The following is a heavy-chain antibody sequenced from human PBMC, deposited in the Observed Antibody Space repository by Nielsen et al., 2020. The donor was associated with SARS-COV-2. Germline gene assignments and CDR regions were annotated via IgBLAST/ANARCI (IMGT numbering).Heavy chain of an antibody. CDR1: GFTLTELS. J-gene: IGHJ6*02. V-gene: IGHV1-24*01. Sequence: ASVKVSCKVSGFTLTELSMHWVRQAPGAGLEWMGGFDPEDGETIYAQKFQGRVTMTEDTSTDTAYMELSSLRSEDTAVYYCRVVPAAIPYYYYGMDVWGQGTTVTVSS. D-gene: IGHD2-2*01. CDR2: FDPEDGET. CDR3: RVVPAAIPYYYYGMDV.